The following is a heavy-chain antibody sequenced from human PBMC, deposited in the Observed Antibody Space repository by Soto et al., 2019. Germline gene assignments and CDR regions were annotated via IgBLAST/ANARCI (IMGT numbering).Heavy chain of an antibody. J-gene: IGHJ4*02. CDR3: AMPYCSGGSCYLDY. D-gene: IGHD2-15*01. V-gene: IGHV3-23*01. CDR1: GFTFSSYA. CDR2: ISGSGGST. Sequence: GGSLRLSCAASGFTFSSYAMSWVRQAPGKGLEWVSAISGSGGSTYYADSVKGRFTISRDNSKNTLYLQMNSLRAEDTAVYYCAMPYCSGGSCYLDYWGQGTLVTVSS.